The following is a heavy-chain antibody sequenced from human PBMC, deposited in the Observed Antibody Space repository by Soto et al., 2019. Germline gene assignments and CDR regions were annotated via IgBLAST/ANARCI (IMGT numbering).Heavy chain of an antibody. D-gene: IGHD6-19*01. CDR2: INHSGST. V-gene: IGHV4-34*01. CDR3: ARRAVAGTRRFVY. Sequence: SETLSLTCAVYGGSFSGYYWSWIRQPPGKGLEWIGEINHSGSTNYNPSLKSRVTISVDTSKNQFSLKLSSVTAADTAVYYCARRAVAGTRRFVYWGQGTLVTVSS. J-gene: IGHJ4*02. CDR1: GGSFSGYY.